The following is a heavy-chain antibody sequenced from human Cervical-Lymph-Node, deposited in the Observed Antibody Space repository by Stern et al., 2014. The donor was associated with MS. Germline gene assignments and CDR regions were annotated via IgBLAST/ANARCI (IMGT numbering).Heavy chain of an antibody. Sequence: MQLVESGSELKKPGASVKVSCTGHGYSFTSYGMNWVRQAPGQGLEWMGRINTNTGNPTYAQDFTGRFVFSLDTSVSTAYLEITSLRAEDTAVYYCLSDYNWGQGTLVTVSS. CDR1: GYSFTSYG. CDR2: INTNTGNP. J-gene: IGHJ4*02. D-gene: IGHD5-24*01. V-gene: IGHV7-4-1*02. CDR3: LSDYN.